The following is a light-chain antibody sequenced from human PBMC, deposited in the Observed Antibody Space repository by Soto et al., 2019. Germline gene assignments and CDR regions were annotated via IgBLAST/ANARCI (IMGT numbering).Light chain of an antibody. CDR1: HDISNF. J-gene: IGKJ5*01. V-gene: IGKV1-33*01. Sequence: DVQMTQSPSSLSASVGDRVTITCQASHDISNFLNWYQQKPGKAPNLLIYGASNLEAGVPSRFSGSASGTDFTFTISSLQPEDTATYYCQQYDNLPLTFGQGTRLEIK. CDR3: QQYDNLPLT. CDR2: GAS.